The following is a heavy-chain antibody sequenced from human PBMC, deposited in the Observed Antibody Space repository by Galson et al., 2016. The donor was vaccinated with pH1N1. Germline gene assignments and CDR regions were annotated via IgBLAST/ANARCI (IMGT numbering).Heavy chain of an antibody. J-gene: IGHJ4*02. D-gene: IGHD2-15*01. Sequence: SLRLSCAASGFTFSSYAMTWVRQAPGKGLEWVSGISDSGSSTYYADSVKGRFTISRDNSKNTVYLQMNSLRAEDTAVYYCAKGPRGVVVGAATHWGQGTLVTVSS. CDR2: ISDSGSST. CDR3: AKGPRGVVVGAATH. CDR1: GFTFSSYA. V-gene: IGHV3-23*01.